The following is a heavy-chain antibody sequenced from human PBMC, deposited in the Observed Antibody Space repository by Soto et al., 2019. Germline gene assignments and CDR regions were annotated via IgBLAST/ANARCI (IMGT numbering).Heavy chain of an antibody. CDR3: AKDGSRVVVAANDS. CDR2: VSGSGGST. D-gene: IGHD2-15*01. Sequence: PGGSLRLSCAASGFTFSSYAMSWVRQAPGKGLGWVSAVSGSGGSTYYADSVKGRFTISRDNSKKTLYLQMNSLRAEDTAVYYCAKDGSRVVVAANDSWGQGTLVTVSS. CDR1: GFTFSSYA. J-gene: IGHJ4*02. V-gene: IGHV3-23*01.